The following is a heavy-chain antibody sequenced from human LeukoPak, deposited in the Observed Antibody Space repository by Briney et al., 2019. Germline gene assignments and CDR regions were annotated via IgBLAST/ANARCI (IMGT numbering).Heavy chain of an antibody. D-gene: IGHD3-3*01. Sequence: SVKVSCKASGGTFSSYAISWVRQAPGQGLEWMGGIIPIFGTANYAQKFQGRVTITTDESTSTAYMELSSLRSEDTAVYYCASAIWSGYYFDYWGQGTLVTVSS. V-gene: IGHV1-69*05. J-gene: IGHJ4*02. CDR3: ASAIWSGYYFDY. CDR1: GGTFSSYA. CDR2: IIPIFGTA.